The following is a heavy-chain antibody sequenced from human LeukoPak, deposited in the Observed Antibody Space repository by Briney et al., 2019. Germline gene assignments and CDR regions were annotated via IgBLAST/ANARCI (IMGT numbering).Heavy chain of an antibody. CDR1: GFTFSTYA. CDR3: AKWPEGATPKFHY. J-gene: IGHJ4*02. V-gene: IGHV3-23*01. CDR2: ISGSGGVT. D-gene: IGHD1-26*01. Sequence: GGSLRLSCSASGFTFSTYAMSWVRQAPGKGLEWVSTISGSGGVTYYPGSVRGRFTISRDNSKNTLHLQMDHLRAEDTAIYYCAKWPEGATPKFHYWGQGTLVTVSS.